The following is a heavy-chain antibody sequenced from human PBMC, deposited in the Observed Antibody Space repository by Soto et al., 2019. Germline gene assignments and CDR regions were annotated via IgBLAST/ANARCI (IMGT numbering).Heavy chain of an antibody. V-gene: IGHV4-4*02. D-gene: IGHD2-2*01. CDR2: IYHSGTF. J-gene: IGHJ6*02. Sequence: QVRLQESGPGLVEPSGTLSLTRAVSGDSVSSSSCWSWVRQAPGKGLEWIGEIYHSGTFNYNPSLPSRVSVSVDKSTNQLSLNLKSVTAADTAVYYCVRSVPAATWQYSGMDVWGQGTTVTVSS. CDR1: GDSVSSSSC. CDR3: VRSVPAATWQYSGMDV.